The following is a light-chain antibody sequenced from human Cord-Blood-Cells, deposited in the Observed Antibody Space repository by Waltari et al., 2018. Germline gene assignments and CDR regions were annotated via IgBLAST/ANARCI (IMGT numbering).Light chain of an antibody. Sequence: QSALTQPPSASGSPGQSVTISCTGTSSDVGGYNYVSWYQQHPGKAPKLMIYEVSKRPYGVPDRFSCSKSGNTASLTVSGLQAGDEADYYCSSYAGSNKVFGGGTKLTVL. J-gene: IGLJ2*01. CDR3: SSYAGSNKV. CDR1: SSDVGGYNY. CDR2: EVS. V-gene: IGLV2-8*01.